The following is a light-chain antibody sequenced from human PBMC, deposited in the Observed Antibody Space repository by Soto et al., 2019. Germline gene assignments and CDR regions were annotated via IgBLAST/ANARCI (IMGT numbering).Light chain of an antibody. CDR3: QQYHEWPLT. CDR2: GAS. J-gene: IGKJ4*01. CDR1: QSVSSK. Sequence: EIVMTQSPATLSVSPGERATLSCRASQSVSSKLAWYQQKRGQAPRLLIYGASTRATGVPARFTGSGSGTEFTLTISSLQSEDFVVYYCQQYHEWPLTFGGGTKVDIK. V-gene: IGKV3-15*01.